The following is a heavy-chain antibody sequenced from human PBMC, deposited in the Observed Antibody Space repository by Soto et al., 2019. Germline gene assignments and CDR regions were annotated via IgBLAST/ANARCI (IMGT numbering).Heavy chain of an antibody. CDR3: ARRGLDTAMVQHFYNWFDP. J-gene: IGHJ5*02. V-gene: IGHV4-39*01. CDR1: GGSISSSSYY. CDR2: IYYSGST. Sequence: SETLSLTCTVSGGSISSSSYYWGWIRQPPGKGLEWIGSIYYSGSTYYNPSLKSRVTISVDTSKNQFSLKLSSVTAAETAVYYCARRGLDTAMVQHFYNWFDPWGQGTLVTVSS. D-gene: IGHD5-18*01.